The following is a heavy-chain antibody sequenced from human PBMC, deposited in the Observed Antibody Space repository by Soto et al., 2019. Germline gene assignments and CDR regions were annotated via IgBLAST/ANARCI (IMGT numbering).Heavy chain of an antibody. CDR3: ARDLGGWPDY. Sequence: GASVKVSCKASGYTFTSYAMHWVRQAPGQRLEWMGGINVDNGDTRYSEIFRGRVTITWDTSASTAYMELSSLRSEDTAVYYCARDLGGWPDYWGQGTLVTVSS. CDR2: INVDNGDT. CDR1: GYTFTSYA. D-gene: IGHD2-15*01. V-gene: IGHV1-3*01. J-gene: IGHJ4*02.